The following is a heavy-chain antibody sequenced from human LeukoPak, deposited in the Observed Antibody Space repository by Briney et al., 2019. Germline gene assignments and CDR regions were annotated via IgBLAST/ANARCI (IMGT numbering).Heavy chain of an antibody. CDR1: GYTFINYS. CDR2: IYPVDSNT. CDR3: PRAYNGDFRWDY. J-gene: IGHJ4*02. Sequence: GESLKISCQGSGYTFINYSIAWVRQMPGKGLEWMGIIYPVDSNTRYNPSFQGQVTISVDKSISAAYLKWSSLEASDTAMYYCPRAYNGDFRWDYWGQGTLVTVSS. D-gene: IGHD4-17*01. V-gene: IGHV5-51*01.